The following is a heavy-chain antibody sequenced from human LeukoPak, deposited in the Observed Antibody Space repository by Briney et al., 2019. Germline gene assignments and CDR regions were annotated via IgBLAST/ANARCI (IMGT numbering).Heavy chain of an antibody. V-gene: IGHV3-30-3*01. J-gene: IGHJ4*02. CDR3: AFAAAAYY. Sequence: AGGSLRLSCAASGFTFSSYAMHWVRQAPGKGLEWVAVISYDGSNKYYADSVKGRFTISRDNSKNTLYLQMNSLRAEDTAVYYCAFAAAAYYWGQGTLVTVSS. CDR1: GFTFSSYA. D-gene: IGHD6-13*01. CDR2: ISYDGSNK.